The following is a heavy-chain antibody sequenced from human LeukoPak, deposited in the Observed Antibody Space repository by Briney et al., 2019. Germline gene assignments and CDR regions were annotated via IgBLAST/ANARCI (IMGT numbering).Heavy chain of an antibody. Sequence: GGSLRLSCAASAFTFSRYNMNWVRQAPGKGLEWVSYISSSSSTIYYADSVKGRFTISRDNAKNSVYVQMNSLRAEDTAVYYCARDSGDSDFYYMDVWGKGTTVTVSS. CDR3: ARDSGDSDFYYMDV. CDR1: AFTFSRYN. J-gene: IGHJ6*03. V-gene: IGHV3-48*01. D-gene: IGHD2-21*02. CDR2: ISSSSSTI.